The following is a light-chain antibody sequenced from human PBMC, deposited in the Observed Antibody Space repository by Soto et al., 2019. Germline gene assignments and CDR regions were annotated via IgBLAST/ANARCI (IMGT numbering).Light chain of an antibody. CDR3: QHYYARPIT. CDR1: QSVSSN. CDR2: GAS. J-gene: IGKJ5*01. Sequence: IEMTQSPVTLSVSPGDRATLSCRASQSVSSNLAWYQQKPGQAPRLLIYGASTRATGIPARFSGSGSGTDFTLTISSLQPEDFAVYYCQHYYARPITFGQGTRLEIK. V-gene: IGKV3D-15*01.